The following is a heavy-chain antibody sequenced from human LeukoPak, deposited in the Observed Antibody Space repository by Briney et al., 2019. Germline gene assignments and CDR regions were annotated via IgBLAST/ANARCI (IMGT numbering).Heavy chain of an antibody. Sequence: SGGSLRLSCPASGFTFSNYAMHCVRQAPGKGLEWVAVISYDGSNKYYADSVKGRFTISRDNSKNTLYLQMNSLRAEDTAVYYCAKDSQSSGLYYMDVWGKGTTVTVSS. D-gene: IGHD6-19*01. CDR1: GFTFSNYA. CDR3: AKDSQSSGLYYMDV. V-gene: IGHV3-30*04. J-gene: IGHJ6*03. CDR2: ISYDGSNK.